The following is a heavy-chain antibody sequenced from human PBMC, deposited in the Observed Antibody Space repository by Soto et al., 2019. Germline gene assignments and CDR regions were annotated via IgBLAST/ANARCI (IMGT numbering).Heavy chain of an antibody. D-gene: IGHD2-15*01. CDR3: ARDDVSMVAPFSGY. CDR2: IWHDGSNE. Sequence: PVWSMRLSCAASGFPFNNYAMHWVRQAPGKGLEWVAVIWHDGSNEHYADSVKGRFRIARDNSNNTLYLQMNSLRGEDTALYYCARDDVSMVAPFSGYCGLGTLVTV. V-gene: IGHV3-33*01. CDR1: GFPFNNYA. J-gene: IGHJ4*01.